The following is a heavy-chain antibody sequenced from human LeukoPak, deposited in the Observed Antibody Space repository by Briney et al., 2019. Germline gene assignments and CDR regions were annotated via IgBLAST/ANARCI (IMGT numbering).Heavy chain of an antibody. D-gene: IGHD2-15*01. CDR1: GYTFTSYG. CDR3: ARHACSGGSCFPFDP. J-gene: IGHJ5*02. V-gene: IGHV1-69*04. CDR2: IIPILGIA. Sequence: GASVKVSCKASGYTFTSYGISWVRQAPGQGLEWMGRIIPILGIANYAQKFQGRVTITADKSTSTAYMELSSLRSEDTAVYYCARHACSGGSCFPFDPWGQGTLVTVSS.